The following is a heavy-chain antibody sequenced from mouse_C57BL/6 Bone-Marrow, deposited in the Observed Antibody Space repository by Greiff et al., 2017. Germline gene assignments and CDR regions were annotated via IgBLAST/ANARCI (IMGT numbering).Heavy chain of an antibody. CDR2: IYPSDGST. Sequence: QVQLQQSDAELVKPGASVKISCTVSGYTFTDHTIHWMKQRPEQGLEWIGYIYPSDGSTKYNEKFKGKATLTADKSSSTAYMQLNSLTSEDSAVYFCAICYDYDWFAYWGQGTLVTVSA. CDR3: AICYDYDWFAY. D-gene: IGHD2-4*01. J-gene: IGHJ3*01. V-gene: IGHV1-78*01. CDR1: GYTFTDHT.